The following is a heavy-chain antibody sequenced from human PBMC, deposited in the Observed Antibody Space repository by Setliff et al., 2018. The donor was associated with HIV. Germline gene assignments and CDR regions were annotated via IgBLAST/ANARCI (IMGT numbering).Heavy chain of an antibody. V-gene: IGHV3-72*01. CDR3: ARGLGSSSWYPY. D-gene: IGHD6-13*01. CDR2: IRTKANSYTT. Sequence: PGGSLRLSCAASGFTFSDHYMDWVRQAPGKGLEWVGRIRTKANSYTTEYAASVKGRFTISRDNAKNSLYLQMNSLRAEDTAVYYCARGLGSSSWYPYWGQGTLVTVSS. J-gene: IGHJ4*02. CDR1: GFTFSDHY.